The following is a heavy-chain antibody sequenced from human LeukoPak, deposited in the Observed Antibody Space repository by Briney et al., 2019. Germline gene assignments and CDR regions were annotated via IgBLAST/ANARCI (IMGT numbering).Heavy chain of an antibody. CDR1: GFIFSSYW. V-gene: IGHV3-7*01. D-gene: IGHD1-26*01. Sequence: PGGSLRLSCAASGFIFSSYWMSWVRQAPGKGLEWVANIKQDGSEKYYVDSVKGRFTISRDNAKNSLYLQMNSLRAEDTAVYYCARSESGSYDYWGQGTLVTVSS. J-gene: IGHJ4*02. CDR3: ARSESGSYDY. CDR2: IKQDGSEK.